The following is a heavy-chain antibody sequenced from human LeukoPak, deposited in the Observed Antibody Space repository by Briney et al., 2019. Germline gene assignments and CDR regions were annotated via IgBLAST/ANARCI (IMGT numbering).Heavy chain of an antibody. J-gene: IGHJ4*02. CDR1: GYSFDYYW. D-gene: IGHD3-3*01. Sequence: PGESLKISCKASGYSFDYYWIAWVRQMPGKGLEWMGIIYPDDSDSTYSPSFQGQVTISVDKSINTAYLQCSSLKASNTAIYYCARVGSVTNFGVVSYYFDYWGQGTLVTVSS. CDR2: IYPDDSDS. V-gene: IGHV5-51*01. CDR3: ARVGSVTNFGVVSYYFDY.